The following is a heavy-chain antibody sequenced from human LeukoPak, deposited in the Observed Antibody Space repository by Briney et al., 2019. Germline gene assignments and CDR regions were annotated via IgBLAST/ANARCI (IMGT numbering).Heavy chain of an antibody. CDR2: ISYDGSNK. Sequence: GRSLRLSCAASGFTFSSYAVHWVRQAPGKGLEWVAVISYDGSNKYYADSVKGRFTISRDNSKNTLYLQMNSLRAEDTAVYYCARAIAAAGPYYFDYWGQGTLVTVSS. D-gene: IGHD6-13*01. CDR3: ARAIAAAGPYYFDY. V-gene: IGHV3-30*04. CDR1: GFTFSSYA. J-gene: IGHJ4*02.